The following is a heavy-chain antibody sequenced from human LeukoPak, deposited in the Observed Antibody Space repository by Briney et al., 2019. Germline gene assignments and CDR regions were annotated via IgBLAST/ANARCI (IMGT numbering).Heavy chain of an antibody. CDR1: GGSFSDYY. J-gene: IGHJ4*02. CDR3: AREDGGDYAYTLDY. D-gene: IGHD4-17*01. V-gene: IGHV4-34*01. CDR2: MNHRGST. Sequence: SETLSLTCDVYGGSFSDYYWSWIRQPPGKGLEWIGEMNHRGSTDYNPSLKSRVTMSLDTSKNQFSLKLSSVTAADTAFYYCAREDGGDYAYTLDYWGQGTLVTVSS.